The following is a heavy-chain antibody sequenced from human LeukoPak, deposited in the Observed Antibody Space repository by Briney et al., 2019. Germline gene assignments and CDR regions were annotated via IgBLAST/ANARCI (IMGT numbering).Heavy chain of an antibody. CDR2: ISGSGGST. CDR1: GFTFSSYA. J-gene: IGHJ4*02. V-gene: IGHV3-23*01. D-gene: IGHD3-22*01. Sequence: GGSLRLSCAASGFTFSSYAMSWVRQAPGKGLEWVSAISGSGGSTYYADSVKGRFTISRENSKNTLYLQMNSLRAEDTAVYYCAKARRPDYYDSSGYSRVDYWGQGTLVTVSS. CDR3: AKARRPDYYDSSGYSRVDY.